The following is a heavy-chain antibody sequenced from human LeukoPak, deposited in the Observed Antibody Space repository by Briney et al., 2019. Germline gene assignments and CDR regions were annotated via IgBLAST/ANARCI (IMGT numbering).Heavy chain of an antibody. Sequence: GGSLRLSCAASGFIFGDYAMQWVRQAPGKGLEWVSGISWNSGSVAYADSMKGRFTISRDNAMNSLYLQMNSLRTEDMAVYYCVQDSYAISSSGSTFASWGQGTLVTVSS. CDR2: ISWNSGSV. V-gene: IGHV3-9*03. D-gene: IGHD2-2*01. CDR1: GFIFGDYA. CDR3: VQDSYAISSSGSTFAS. J-gene: IGHJ4*02.